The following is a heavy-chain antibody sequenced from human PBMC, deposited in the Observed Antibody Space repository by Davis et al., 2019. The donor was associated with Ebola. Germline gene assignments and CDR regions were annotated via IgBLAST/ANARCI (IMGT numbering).Heavy chain of an antibody. V-gene: IGHV1-69*13. CDR1: GGTFSSHA. CDR3: ARSFSSTFVGWFDP. CDR2: IIPILGAT. Sequence: SVKVSCKASGGTFSSHAVSWVRQAPGQGLEWMGGIIPILGATNYAQSFQGRVTITADESTSTAYMELSSLRSEDTAIYYCARSFSSTFVGWFDPWGQGTLVTVSS. J-gene: IGHJ5*02. D-gene: IGHD6-13*01.